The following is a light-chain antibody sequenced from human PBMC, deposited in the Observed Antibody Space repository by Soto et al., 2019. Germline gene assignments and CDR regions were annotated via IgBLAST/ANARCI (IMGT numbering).Light chain of an antibody. CDR1: ESVTRN. Sequence: EVVLTRSPVILSVSPGESATLSCRASESVTRNLAWYQHIPGQAPRLLVFHASVRATGIPARFSGSGSGTEFSLTISNLQSEDFAVYFCQQYNDWPPITFGQGTRLEIK. V-gene: IGKV3-15*01. J-gene: IGKJ5*01. CDR3: QQYNDWPPIT. CDR2: HAS.